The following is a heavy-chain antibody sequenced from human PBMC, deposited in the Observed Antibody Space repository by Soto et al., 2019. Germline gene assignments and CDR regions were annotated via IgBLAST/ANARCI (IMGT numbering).Heavy chain of an antibody. D-gene: IGHD5-18*01. Sequence: EVQLLESGGGLVQPGGSLRLSCAASGFTFSSYAMSWVRQAPGKGLEWVSAISGSGGSTYYADSVKGRFTISRDNSKNTLYLQMNSLRAEDTAVYYCAGETFSWIQLWVGPANRYNWFDPWGQGTLVTVSS. CDR3: AGETFSWIQLWVGPANRYNWFDP. V-gene: IGHV3-23*01. CDR2: ISGSGGST. J-gene: IGHJ5*02. CDR1: GFTFSSYA.